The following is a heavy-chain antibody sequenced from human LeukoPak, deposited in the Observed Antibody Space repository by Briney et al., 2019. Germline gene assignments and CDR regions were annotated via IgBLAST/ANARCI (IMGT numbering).Heavy chain of an antibody. CDR3: ARGKDHYYDSSGYPDYYYYTMDV. D-gene: IGHD3-22*01. Sequence: ASVKVSCKASGYTFTGYFMHWVRQAPGQGLEWMGWINPYSGDTNYAQKFQGRVTMTRDTSISTAFMELSRLRSDDTAVYYYARGKDHYYDSSGYPDYYYYTMDVWGQGTTVTVSS. J-gene: IGHJ6*02. CDR2: INPYSGDT. V-gene: IGHV1-2*02. CDR1: GYTFTGYF.